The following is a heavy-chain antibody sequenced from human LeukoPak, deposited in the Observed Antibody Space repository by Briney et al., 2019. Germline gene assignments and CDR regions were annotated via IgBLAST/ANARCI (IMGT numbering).Heavy chain of an antibody. D-gene: IGHD5-12*01. CDR2: IKQDGSET. V-gene: IGHV3-7*03. CDR1: GFTFSNFW. Sequence: GGSLRLSCAASGFTFSNFWMNWVRQAPGRGLEWVANIKQDGSETYYVDSVKGRFTISRDNAKNSLYLQMNSLRAEDTAVYYCAKGYNGYDYGGWFDPWGQGTLVTVSS. CDR3: AKGYNGYDYGGWFDP. J-gene: IGHJ5*02.